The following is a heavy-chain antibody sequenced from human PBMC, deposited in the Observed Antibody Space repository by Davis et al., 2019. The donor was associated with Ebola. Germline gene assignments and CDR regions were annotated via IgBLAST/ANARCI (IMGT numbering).Heavy chain of an antibody. CDR2: IYYSGST. CDR3: AKVYYDFWSGRFDP. CDR1: GGSISSYY. Sequence: SETLSLTCTVSGGSISSYYWSWIRQPPGKGLEWIGYIYYSGSTYYNPSLKSRVTISVDTSKNQFSLKLSSVTAADTAVYYCAKVYYDFWSGRFDPWGQGTLVTVSS. D-gene: IGHD3-3*01. V-gene: IGHV4-59*04. J-gene: IGHJ5*02.